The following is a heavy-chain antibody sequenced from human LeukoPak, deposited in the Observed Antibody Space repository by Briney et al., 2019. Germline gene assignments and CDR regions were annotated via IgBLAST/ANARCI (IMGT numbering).Heavy chain of an antibody. CDR3: TLTRRAFTFATDQYGMDV. CDR2: IYYSGST. J-gene: IGHJ6*02. Sequence: SETLSLTCAVYGGSFSGYYWSWIRQPPGKGLEWIGYIYYSGSTYYNPSLKSRVTISVDTSKNQFSLKLSSVTAADTAVYYCTLTRRAFTFATDQYGMDVWGQGTTVTVSS. V-gene: IGHV4-30-4*01. CDR1: GGSFSGYY. D-gene: IGHD2-2*01.